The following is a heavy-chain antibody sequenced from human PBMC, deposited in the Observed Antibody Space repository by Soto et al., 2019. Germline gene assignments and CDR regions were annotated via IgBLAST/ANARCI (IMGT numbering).Heavy chain of an antibody. Sequence: SETLSLTCTVSGGSISSYYWSWIRQPPGKGLEWIGYIYYSGSTNYNPSLKSRVTISVDTSKNQFSPKLSSVTAADTAVYYCARGWLQLTSLFDYWGQGTLVTVS. CDR2: IYYSGST. J-gene: IGHJ4*02. V-gene: IGHV4-59*01. D-gene: IGHD5-12*01. CDR1: GGSISSYY. CDR3: ARGWLQLTSLFDY.